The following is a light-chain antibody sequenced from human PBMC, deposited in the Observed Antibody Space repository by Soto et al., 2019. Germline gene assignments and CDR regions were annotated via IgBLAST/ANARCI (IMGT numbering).Light chain of an antibody. CDR2: GNS. CDR1: SSNIGAGYD. J-gene: IGLJ1*01. CDR3: PSDDSSLGASDV. Sequence: QSVLTQPPSVSGAPGQRVTISCTGSSSNIGAGYDVHWYQQLPGTAPKLLIYGNSNRPSGVPDRFSGSKSGTSASLAITGLEDDDADDYYCPSDDSSLGASDVFGTGTKLTVL. V-gene: IGLV1-40*01.